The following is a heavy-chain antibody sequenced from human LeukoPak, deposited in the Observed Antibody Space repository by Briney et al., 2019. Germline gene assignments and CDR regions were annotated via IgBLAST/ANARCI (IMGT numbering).Heavy chain of an antibody. J-gene: IGHJ6*02. D-gene: IGHD3-3*01. CDR2: ISYSGST. CDR3: ARENTIFGVGMDV. V-gene: IGHV4-30-2*01. Sequence: SETLSLTCTVSGGSITTGGYFWSWIRQQPGKGLECIGHISYSGSTYYTPSLKSRVTISVDRSKNQFSLKLSSVTAADTAVYYCARENTIFGVGMDVWGQGTTVTVSS. CDR1: GGSITTGGYF.